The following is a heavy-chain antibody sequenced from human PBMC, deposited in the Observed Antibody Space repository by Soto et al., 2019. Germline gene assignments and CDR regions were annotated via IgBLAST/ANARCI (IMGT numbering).Heavy chain of an antibody. D-gene: IGHD2-15*01. CDR2: ISPNNGNT. CDR3: ARVVTVVKSFHYWYFDL. J-gene: IGHJ2*01. CDR1: GYTFTSYG. Sequence: ASVKVSCKASGYTFTSYGISWVRQAPGQGLEWMGGISPNNGNTNYAQKHQGRVTITTDTSTSTAYMELSSLRSEDTAVYYCARVVTVVKSFHYWYFDLWGRGTLVTVSS. V-gene: IGHV1-18*01.